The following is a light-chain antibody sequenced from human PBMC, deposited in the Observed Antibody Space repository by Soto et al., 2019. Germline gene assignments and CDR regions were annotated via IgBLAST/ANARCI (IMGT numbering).Light chain of an antibody. CDR3: QQCYSTPRT. CDR1: QDISNW. V-gene: IGKV1D-16*01. Sequence: MQMTQAPSSVAASVGDRGAITCRASQDISNWLAWYQQKPEKVPKSLIYAASNLQSGVPSRFSGGGSGTDFTLTISSLQPEDFATYYCQQCYSTPRTFCQGSKV. J-gene: IGKJ1*01. CDR2: AAS.